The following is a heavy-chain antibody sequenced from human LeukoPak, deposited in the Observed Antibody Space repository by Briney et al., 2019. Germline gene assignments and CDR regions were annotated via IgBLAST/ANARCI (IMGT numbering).Heavy chain of an antibody. Sequence: GGSLRLSCAASGFTFSTYGMNWVRQAPGKGLEWVSSISSSSSYRYYADSVKGRFTISRDNAKNSLYLQMNSLRAEDTAVYYCARASAVAGTRHYWGQGTLVIVSS. CDR3: ARASAVAGTRHY. D-gene: IGHD6-19*01. CDR1: GFTFSTYG. CDR2: ISSSSSYR. J-gene: IGHJ4*02. V-gene: IGHV3-21*01.